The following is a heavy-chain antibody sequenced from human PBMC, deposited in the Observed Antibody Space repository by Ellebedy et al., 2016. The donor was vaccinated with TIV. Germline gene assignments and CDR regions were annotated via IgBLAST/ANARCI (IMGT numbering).Heavy chain of an antibody. V-gene: IGHV4-34*01. CDR3: AKKAAFVAVAGTVACWFDP. J-gene: IGHJ5*02. D-gene: IGHD6-13*01. CDR1: GGSFSVYY. CDR2: IHHSGST. Sequence: MPSETLSLTCAVHGGSFSVYYWSWICQPPGKGLEWIGEIHHSGSTNYNPSLKSRVTISVDTSKNHFSLKLSSVTAADTAVYYCAKKAAFVAVAGTVACWFDPWGQGTLVTVSS.